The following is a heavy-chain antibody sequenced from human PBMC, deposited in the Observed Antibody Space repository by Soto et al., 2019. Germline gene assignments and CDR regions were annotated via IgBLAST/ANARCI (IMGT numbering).Heavy chain of an antibody. CDR3: ARGGDGYNYYFVY. Sequence: QVQLVQSGAEVKKPGSSVKVSCKASGGSFTRHAISWVRQAPGHGLEWMGGIVTIIGVAKYAQNFQDRVRIIANESRSTAYMELTSLKSEDTAIYFGARGGDGYNYYFVYWGQGTLVTVSS. V-gene: IGHV1-69*01. J-gene: IGHJ4*02. CDR1: GGSFTRHA. CDR2: IVTIIGVA. D-gene: IGHD2-21*01.